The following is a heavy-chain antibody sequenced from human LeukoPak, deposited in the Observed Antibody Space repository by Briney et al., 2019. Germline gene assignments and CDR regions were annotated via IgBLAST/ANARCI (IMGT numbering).Heavy chain of an antibody. CDR1: GFTFSSYE. Sequence: PGGSLRLSCAASGFTFSSYEMNWVRQAPGKGLEWVSYISSSGSTIYYADSVKGRFTISRDNAKNSLYLQMNSLRAEDTAVYYCARESYYYDSSGLIPFDYWGQGTLVTVSS. CDR2: ISSSGSTI. V-gene: IGHV3-48*03. CDR3: ARESYYYDSSGLIPFDY. J-gene: IGHJ4*02. D-gene: IGHD3-22*01.